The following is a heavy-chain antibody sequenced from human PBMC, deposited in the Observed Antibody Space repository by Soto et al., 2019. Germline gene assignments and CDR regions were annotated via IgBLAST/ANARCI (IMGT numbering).Heavy chain of an antibody. Sequence: EVQLVESGGGLVLPGGSLRLSCAASGFTFSRYWMHWVRQAQGKGLVWVSRINSYGSSKHYADYVKGRFTIYRDNAKNTLFLQMNSLRAESTGVYNRSTSYAHAEGYYWYGLDVRGEGTRVTVSS. CDR1: GFTFSRYW. V-gene: IGHV3-74*01. CDR2: INSYGSSK. CDR3: STSYAHAEGYYWYGLDV. D-gene: IGHD5-18*01. J-gene: IGHJ6*04.